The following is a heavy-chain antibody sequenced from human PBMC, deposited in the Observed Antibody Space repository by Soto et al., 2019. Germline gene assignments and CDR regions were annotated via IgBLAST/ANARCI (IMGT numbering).Heavy chain of an antibody. CDR2: IYYSANT. V-gene: IGHV4-31*02. D-gene: IGHD3-10*01. Sequence: QVQLQESGPGLVKPSQTLSLTCSVSGGSISSGGYYWSWIRQPPGKGLEWIGYIYYSANTHYNPSLKGRVSISADTSKNPSSLHLSSVTAADTAVYYGARSGGNSYYYGMDVWCQGTTVTVSS. CDR3: ARSGGNSYYYGMDV. J-gene: IGHJ6*02. CDR1: GGSISSGGYY.